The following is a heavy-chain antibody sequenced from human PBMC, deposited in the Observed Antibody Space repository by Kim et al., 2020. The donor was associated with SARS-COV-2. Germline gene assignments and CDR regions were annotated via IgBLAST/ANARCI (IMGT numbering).Heavy chain of an antibody. J-gene: IGHJ3*02. V-gene: IGHV4-31*03. CDR2: IYYSGST. D-gene: IGHD3-22*01. Sequence: SETLSLTCTVSGGSISSGGYYWSWIRQHPGKGLEWIGYIYYSGSTYYNPSLKSRVTISVDTSKNQFSLKLSSVTAADTAVYYCARDRAKWGYYPRTDAFDIWGQGTMVTVSS. CDR3: ARDRAKWGYYPRTDAFDI. CDR1: GGSISSGGYY.